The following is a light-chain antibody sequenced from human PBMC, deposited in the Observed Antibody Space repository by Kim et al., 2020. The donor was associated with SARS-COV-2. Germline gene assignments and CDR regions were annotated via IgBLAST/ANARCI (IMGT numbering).Light chain of an antibody. V-gene: IGLV2-23*02. J-gene: IGLJ1*01. Sequence: QSALTQPASVSGSPGQSITISCTGTSSDVGSYNLVSWYHLHPGKAPKLIIYEVTKRPSGISNRFSGSKSGNTASLTISGLQAEDEADYYYCSYAGSRTYVFGTGTKVTVL. CDR2: EVT. CDR3: CSYAGSRTYV. CDR1: SSDVGSYNL.